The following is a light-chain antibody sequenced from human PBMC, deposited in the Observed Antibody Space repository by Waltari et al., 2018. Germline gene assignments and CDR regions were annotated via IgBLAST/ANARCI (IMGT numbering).Light chain of an antibody. CDR3: QQGYSTRFT. V-gene: IGKV1-39*01. J-gene: IGKJ3*01. CDR1: HNINID. Sequence: DIQMTQSPSSLSASVGDTVNITCRASHNINIDLNWYQQKPGRAPKLLIHGASSLHTGVPSRFSGSGSGTDFTLTISSLQPEDFATYYCQQGYSTRFTFGPGTIVDMK. CDR2: GAS.